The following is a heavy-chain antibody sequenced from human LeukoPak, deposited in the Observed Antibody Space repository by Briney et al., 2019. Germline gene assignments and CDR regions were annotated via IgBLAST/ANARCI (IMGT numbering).Heavy chain of an antibody. Sequence: GGSLRLSCAASGFTFSSYWMHWVRQAPGKGLVWVSRIIGDGRSTTYADPVKGRFTISRDNAKNSLYLQMNSLRAEDTAVYYCAELGITMIGGVWGKGTTVTISS. J-gene: IGHJ6*04. V-gene: IGHV3-74*01. D-gene: IGHD3-10*02. CDR3: AELGITMIGGV. CDR1: GFTFSSYW. CDR2: IIGDGRST.